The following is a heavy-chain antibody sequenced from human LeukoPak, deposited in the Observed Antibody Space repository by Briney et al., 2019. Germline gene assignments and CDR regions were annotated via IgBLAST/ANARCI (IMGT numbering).Heavy chain of an antibody. CDR2: IRSKAYGGTT. CDR1: GFTFSDYA. Sequence: GGSLRLSRTASGFTFSDYAMSWVRQAPGKGLEWVGFIRSKAYGGTTEYAASVKGRFTISRDDSKSIAYLQMNSLKTEDTAVYYCTTKWYYYDSSGLDYWGQGTLVTVSS. D-gene: IGHD3-22*01. CDR3: TTKWYYYDSSGLDY. V-gene: IGHV3-49*04. J-gene: IGHJ4*02.